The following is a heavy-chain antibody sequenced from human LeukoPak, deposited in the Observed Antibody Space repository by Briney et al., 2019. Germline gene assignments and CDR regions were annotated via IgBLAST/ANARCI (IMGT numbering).Heavy chain of an antibody. J-gene: IGHJ6*02. Sequence: SETLSLTCAVYGGSFSGYYWSWIRQPPGKVLEWIGEINHSGSANYSPSLKSRLTISVDTSRNQFSLKLSSVTAADTAVYYCARDRKCESSGMDVWGQGTTVTVSS. CDR3: ARDRKCESSGMDV. D-gene: IGHD3-22*01. CDR1: GGSFSGYY. CDR2: INHSGSA. V-gene: IGHV4-34*01.